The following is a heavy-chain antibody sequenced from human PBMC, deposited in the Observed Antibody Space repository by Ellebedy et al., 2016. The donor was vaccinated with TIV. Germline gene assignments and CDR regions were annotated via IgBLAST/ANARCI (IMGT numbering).Heavy chain of an antibody. D-gene: IGHD1-7*01. Sequence: GGSLRLSCAASGFTFSDYGIHWVRQAPGKGLEWVAVISYDGNDKYYADSVKGRFTISRDNSKNTLYLQMNSLRAEDTAGYYCARGGTGTRGLGYWGQGTLVTVSS. J-gene: IGHJ4*02. CDR2: ISYDGNDK. V-gene: IGHV3-30*03. CDR1: GFTFSDYG. CDR3: ARGGTGTRGLGY.